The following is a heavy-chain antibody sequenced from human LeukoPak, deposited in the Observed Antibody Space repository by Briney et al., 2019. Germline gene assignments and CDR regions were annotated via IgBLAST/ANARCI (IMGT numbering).Heavy chain of an antibody. CDR2: MNPNSGNT. V-gene: IGHV1-8*03. CDR3: ARGQQLVDLGLDYYYMDV. Sequence: ASVKASCKASGYTFTSYDINWVRQATGQGLEWMGWMNPNSGNTGYAQKFQGRVTITRNTSISTAYMELSSLRSEDTAVYYCARGQQLVDLGLDYYYMDVWGKGTTVTVSS. CDR1: GYTFTSYD. J-gene: IGHJ6*03. D-gene: IGHD6-13*01.